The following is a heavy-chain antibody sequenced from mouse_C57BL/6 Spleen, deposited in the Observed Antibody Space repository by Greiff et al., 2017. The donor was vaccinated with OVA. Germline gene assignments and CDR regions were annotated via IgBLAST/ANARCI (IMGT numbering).Heavy chain of an antibody. CDR2: ISDGGSYT. CDR3: ARRGTYYSNLYYFDY. CDR1: GFTFSSYA. Sequence: EVQGVESGGGLVKPGGSLKLSCAASGFTFSSYAMSWVRQTPEKRLEWVATISDGGSYTYYPDNVKGRFTISRDNAKNNLYLQMSHLKSEDTAMYYCARRGTYYSNLYYFDYWGQGTTLTVSS. J-gene: IGHJ2*01. V-gene: IGHV5-4*01. D-gene: IGHD2-5*01.